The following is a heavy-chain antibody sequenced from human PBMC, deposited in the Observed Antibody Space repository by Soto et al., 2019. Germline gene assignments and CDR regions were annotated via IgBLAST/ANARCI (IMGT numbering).Heavy chain of an antibody. Sequence: PGGALRLSCAAAGFTFINYSMSWVRQAPGKGLEWVANIKQDGSESNYADSVKGRFTISIDNSENSLYLQMTSLRAEDTAVYYCASDRHIGPWGKGTLVTVSS. CDR1: GFTFINYS. CDR2: IKQDGSES. J-gene: IGHJ5*02. D-gene: IGHD2-21*01. CDR3: ASDRHIGP. V-gene: IGHV3-7*01.